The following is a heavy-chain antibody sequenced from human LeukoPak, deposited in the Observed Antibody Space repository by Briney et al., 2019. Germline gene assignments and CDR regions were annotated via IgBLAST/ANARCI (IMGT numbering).Heavy chain of an antibody. CDR1: GFTFSSYT. J-gene: IGHJ3*02. D-gene: IGHD3-22*01. V-gene: IGHV3-21*01. Sequence: PGGSLRLSCAASGFTFSSYTMNWVRQAPGKGLEWVSSISSSSSYIYYADSVKGRFTISRDNAKNSLYLQMNSLRAEDTAVYYCARCRRSDSSGGDAFDIWGQGTMVTVSS. CDR3: ARCRRSDSSGGDAFDI. CDR2: ISSSSSYI.